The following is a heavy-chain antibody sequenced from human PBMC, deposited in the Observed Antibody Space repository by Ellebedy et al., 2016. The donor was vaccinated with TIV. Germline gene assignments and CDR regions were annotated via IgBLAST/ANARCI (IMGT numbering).Heavy chain of an antibody. V-gene: IGHV4-39*01. Sequence: SETLSLXXTVSGGSISSSNYYWGWIRQPPGKGLEWIGIISYSGYTYYNPSLQSRVTISVDTSKNQLSLKLSSVTAADTAVYYCARHGGGVYFAGIDYWGQGALVTVSS. CDR1: GGSISSSNYY. J-gene: IGHJ4*02. D-gene: IGHD1-26*01. CDR3: ARHGGGVYFAGIDY. CDR2: ISYSGYT.